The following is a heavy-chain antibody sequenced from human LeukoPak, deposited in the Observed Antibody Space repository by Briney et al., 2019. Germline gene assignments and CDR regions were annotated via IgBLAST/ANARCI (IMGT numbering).Heavy chain of an antibody. Sequence: TGGSLRLSCAASGFTFDDYGMSWVRQAPGKGLEWVSGINWNGGSTGYADSVKGRFTISRDNAKNSLYLQMNSLRAEDTALYHCARMLTYYYDSSGYYNWFDPWGQGTLVTVYS. CDR1: GFTFDDYG. J-gene: IGHJ5*02. V-gene: IGHV3-20*01. D-gene: IGHD3-22*01. CDR2: INWNGGST. CDR3: ARMLTYYYDSSGYYNWFDP.